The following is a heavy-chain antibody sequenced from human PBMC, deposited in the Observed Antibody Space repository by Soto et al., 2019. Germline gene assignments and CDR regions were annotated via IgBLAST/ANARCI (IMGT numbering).Heavy chain of an antibody. Sequence: QVQLVESGGGVVQPGRSLRLSCAASGFTFSSYGMHWVRQAPGKGLEWVAVISYDGSNKYYADSVKGRFTISRDNSKNTLYLQMNSLRAEDTDVYYCAKDNGQWLVRNYFDYWGQGTLVTVSS. V-gene: IGHV3-30*18. D-gene: IGHD6-19*01. J-gene: IGHJ4*02. CDR2: ISYDGSNK. CDR3: AKDNGQWLVRNYFDY. CDR1: GFTFSSYG.